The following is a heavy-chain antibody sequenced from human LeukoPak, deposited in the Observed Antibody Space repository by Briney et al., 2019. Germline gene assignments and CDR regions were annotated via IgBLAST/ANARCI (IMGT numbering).Heavy chain of an antibody. V-gene: IGHV4-59*01. Sequence: SETLSLICTVSGGSISSYYWSWIRQPPGKGLEWIGYIYYSGSTNYNPSLKSRVTISVDTSKNQFSLKLSSVTAADTAVYYCARMWGELRWELLGSAYFYFYSMDVWGQGTTVTVSS. CDR3: ARMWGELRWELLGSAYFYFYSMDV. J-gene: IGHJ6*02. D-gene: IGHD1-26*01. CDR1: GGSISSYY. CDR2: IYYSGST.